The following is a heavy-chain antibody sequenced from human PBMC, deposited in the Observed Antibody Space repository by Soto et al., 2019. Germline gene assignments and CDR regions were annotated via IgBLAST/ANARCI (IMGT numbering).Heavy chain of an antibody. CDR2: TYYRSKWYN. J-gene: IGHJ6*02. CDR1: GDSVSSNDAT. D-gene: IGHD2-2*01. V-gene: IGHV6-1*01. Sequence: SQTLSLTCAISGDSVSSNDATWDWIRQSPSRGLEWLGRTYYRSKWYNDYAVSVESRITINPDTSKNQFSLQLNSVTPEDTAVYYCARAQSSGQYQLLDYYGMDVWGQGTTVTVSS. CDR3: ARAQSSGQYQLLDYYGMDV.